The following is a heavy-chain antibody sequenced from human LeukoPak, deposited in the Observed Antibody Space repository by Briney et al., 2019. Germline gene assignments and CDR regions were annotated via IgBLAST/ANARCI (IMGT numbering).Heavy chain of an antibody. CDR1: GYIFTSYF. V-gene: IGHV1-46*01. D-gene: IGHD3-3*01. J-gene: IGHJ3*02. CDR3: ARGDHVRIYAESAFDI. Sequence: DSVKVSCKASGYIFTSYFMHWVRQAPGQGLEWMGIINPSGGNTNYAQKFQGRVTMTRDTSTSTVYMELSSLTSEDTAVYYCARGDHVRIYAESAFDIWGQGTMVTVSS. CDR2: INPSGGNT.